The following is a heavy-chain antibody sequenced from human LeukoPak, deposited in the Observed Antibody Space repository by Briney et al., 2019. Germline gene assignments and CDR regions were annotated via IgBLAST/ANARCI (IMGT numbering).Heavy chain of an antibody. D-gene: IGHD3-10*01. CDR3: ARLWFGEVAHYYYYMDV. CDR2: IYYGGST. CDR1: GGSITSSY. Sequence: SETLFLTCTVSGGSITSSYWTWIRQPPGKGLEWIGYIYYGGSTNYNPSLKSRVTISVDTSKNQFSLKLTSVTAADTAIYYCARLWFGEVAHYYYYMDVWGKGTTATVSS. V-gene: IGHV4-59*01. J-gene: IGHJ6*03.